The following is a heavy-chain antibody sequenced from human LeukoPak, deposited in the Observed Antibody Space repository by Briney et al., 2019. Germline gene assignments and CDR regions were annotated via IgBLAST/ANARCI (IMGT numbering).Heavy chain of an antibody. Sequence: PGGSLRLSCAASGFTFNSYGMHWVRQAPGKGLEWVAVISYDGSNKYYADSVKGRFTISRDNSKNTLYLQMNSLRAEDTAVYYCASNRYSSSWYGGYFDYWGQGTLVTVSS. V-gene: IGHV3-30*03. J-gene: IGHJ4*02. CDR1: GFTFNSYG. D-gene: IGHD6-13*01. CDR2: ISYDGSNK. CDR3: ASNRYSSSWYGGYFDY.